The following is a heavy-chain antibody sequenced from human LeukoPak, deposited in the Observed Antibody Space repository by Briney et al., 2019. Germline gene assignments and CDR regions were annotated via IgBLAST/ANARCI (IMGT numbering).Heavy chain of an antibody. Sequence: SETLSLTCAVYGGSFSGYYWSWIRQPPGKGLEWIGEINHSGSTNYNPSLKSRVTISVDTSKNRFSLKLSSVTAADTAVYYCARGGKYSSSSAIDYWGQGTLVTVSS. CDR1: GGSFSGYY. D-gene: IGHD6-6*01. CDR2: INHSGST. CDR3: ARGGKYSSSSAIDY. J-gene: IGHJ4*02. V-gene: IGHV4-34*01.